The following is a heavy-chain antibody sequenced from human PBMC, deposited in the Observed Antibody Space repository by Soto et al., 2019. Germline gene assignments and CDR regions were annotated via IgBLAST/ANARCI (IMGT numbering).Heavy chain of an antibody. CDR1: GFTFSSYA. V-gene: IGHV3-23*01. CDR3: AKLPSQPAHFDY. J-gene: IGHJ4*02. D-gene: IGHD2-2*01. CDR2: ISGSGGST. Sequence: XGSLRLSCSASGFTFSSYAMSWVRQAPGKGLDWVSAISGSGGSTYYADSVKGRFTISRDNSKNTLYLQMNSLRAEDTAVYYCAKLPSQPAHFDYWGQGNLVTVSS.